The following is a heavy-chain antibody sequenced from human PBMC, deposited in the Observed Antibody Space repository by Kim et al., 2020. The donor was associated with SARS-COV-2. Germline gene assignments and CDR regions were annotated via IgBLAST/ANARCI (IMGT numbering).Heavy chain of an antibody. CDR1: GFTFSSYG. CDR3: ARGIDDWEYSGYDWYFDL. D-gene: IGHD5-12*01. CDR2: ISNDGSNK. J-gene: IGHJ2*01. V-gene: IGHV3-33*05. Sequence: GGSLRLSCAASGFTFSSYGMHWVRQAPGKGLEWVALISNDGSNKYYADSLKGRFSISRDNSKNTLYLQMNSLRAEDTAVYYCARGIDDWEYSGYDWYFDLWGRGTLVTVSS.